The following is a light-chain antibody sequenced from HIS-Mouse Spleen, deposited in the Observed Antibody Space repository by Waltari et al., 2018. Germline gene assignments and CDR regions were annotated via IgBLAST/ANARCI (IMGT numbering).Light chain of an antibody. J-gene: IGLJ2*01. CDR3: SSYTSSSFNVV. CDR1: SSDVGGYNY. Sequence: QSALTQPASVSGSPGQSITISCHGTSSDVGGYNYVPWYQQHPGKAPNLLIYDVSNRPSGVSNRFSGSKSGNTASLTISGLQAEDEADYYCSSYTSSSFNVVFGGGTKLTVL. V-gene: IGLV2-14*03. CDR2: DVS.